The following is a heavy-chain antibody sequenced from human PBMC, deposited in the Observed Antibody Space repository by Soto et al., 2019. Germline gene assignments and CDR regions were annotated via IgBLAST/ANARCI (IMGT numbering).Heavy chain of an antibody. V-gene: IGHV4-4*02. CDR3: ARVSSSGSGWMYYFDF. Sequence: QVQLRESGPGLVEASGTLSLTCEVSTGSISSGNWWSWVRQPPGKGLEWIGEIYYTGATNYNPSLKSRITMTIDKSKDHFSLSLRSATAADTAVYYCARVSSSGSGWMYYFDFWGQGTLISVSS. D-gene: IGHD6-25*01. CDR2: IYYTGAT. CDR1: TGSISSGNW. J-gene: IGHJ4*02.